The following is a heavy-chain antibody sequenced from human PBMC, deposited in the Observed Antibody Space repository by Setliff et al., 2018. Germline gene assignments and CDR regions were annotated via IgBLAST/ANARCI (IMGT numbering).Heavy chain of an antibody. D-gene: IGHD3-10*01. CDR3: ARVESMVRGKNILRHFDY. CDR2: ISPYTGNT. V-gene: IGHV1-18*01. J-gene: IGHJ4*02. CDR1: GYTFTDFG. Sequence: ASVKVSCKASGYTFTDFGINWVRQAPGQGLEWMGWISPYTGNTYSAQRFQGRVTLTTDISTSTAYMELGSLTTDDTAVYYCARVESMVRGKNILRHFDYWGQGIQVTVS.